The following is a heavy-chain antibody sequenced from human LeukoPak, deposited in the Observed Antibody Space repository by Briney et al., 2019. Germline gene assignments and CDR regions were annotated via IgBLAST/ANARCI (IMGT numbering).Heavy chain of an antibody. D-gene: IGHD3-3*01. J-gene: IGHJ4*02. CDR1: GFTFSSYA. V-gene: IGHV3-30*02. Sequence: QSGGSLRLSCAASGFTFSSYAMHWVRQAPGKGLEWLAVVWYGGSDKYYADSVKGRFTISRDNSKNTLYLQMNSLRGGDTAVYYCAKGSDLWSGYPDHWGQGTLVTVSS. CDR2: VWYGGSDK. CDR3: AKGSDLWSGYPDH.